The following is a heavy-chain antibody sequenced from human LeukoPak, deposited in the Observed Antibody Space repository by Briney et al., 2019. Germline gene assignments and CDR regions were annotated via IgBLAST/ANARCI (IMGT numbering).Heavy chain of an antibody. CDR3: ARALDIVVVPAANAVKTPYNWFDP. V-gene: IGHV4-34*01. CDR1: GGSFSGYY. J-gene: IGHJ5*02. CDR2: INHSGST. Sequence: SETLSLTCAVYGGSFSGYYWSWIRQPPGKGLEWIGEINHSGSTSYNPSLKSRVTISVDTSKNQFSLKLSSVTAADTAVYYCARALDIVVVPAANAVKTPYNWFDPWGQGTLVTVSS. D-gene: IGHD2-2*01.